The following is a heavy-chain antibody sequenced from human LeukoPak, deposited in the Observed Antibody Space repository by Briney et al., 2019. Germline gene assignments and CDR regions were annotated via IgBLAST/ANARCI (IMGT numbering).Heavy chain of an antibody. CDR3: ARLPTVTFFDY. CDR2: IYYSGST. J-gene: IGHJ4*02. Sequence: GSLRLSCAASGFTFSSYAMSWVRQAPGKGLEWIGSIYYSGSTYHNPSLKSRVTISVDTSKNQFSLRLSSVTAADTAVYYCARLPTVTFFDYWGQGTLVTVSS. V-gene: IGHV4-39*01. CDR1: GFTFSSYA. D-gene: IGHD4-17*01.